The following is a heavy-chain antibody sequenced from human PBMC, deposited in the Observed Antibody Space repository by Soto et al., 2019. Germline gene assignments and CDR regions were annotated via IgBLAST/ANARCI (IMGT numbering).Heavy chain of an antibody. J-gene: IGHJ6*02. CDR1: GGSISSGGYY. CDR3: ARDPVQEVTTRLGYYYGMDV. Sequence: QVQLQESGPGLVKPSQTLSLTCTVSGGSISSGGYYWSWIRQHPGKGLEWIGYIYYSGSTYSNPSLKSRVTISVDTSKNQFSLKLSSVTAADTAVYYCARDPVQEVTTRLGYYYGMDVWGQGTTVTVSS. CDR2: IYYSGST. V-gene: IGHV4-31*03. D-gene: IGHD1-1*01.